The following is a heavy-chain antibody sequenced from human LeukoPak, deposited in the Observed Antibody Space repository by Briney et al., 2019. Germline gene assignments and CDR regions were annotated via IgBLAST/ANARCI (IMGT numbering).Heavy chain of an antibody. V-gene: IGHV4-59*01. CDR1: GGSFSYYY. CDR2: IYNSGST. Sequence: SETLSLTCTVSGGSFSYYYWSWIRQPPGKGLEWIGYIYNSGSTNYNPSLKSRVTISVDTSKNQFSLKLSSVTAADTAVYYCARRYCSGGSCYLYFDYWGQGTLVTVSS. CDR3: ARRYCSGGSCYLYFDY. J-gene: IGHJ4*02. D-gene: IGHD2-15*01.